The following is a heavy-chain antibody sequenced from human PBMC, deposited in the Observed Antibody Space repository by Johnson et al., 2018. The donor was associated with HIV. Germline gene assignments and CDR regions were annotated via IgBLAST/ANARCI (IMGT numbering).Heavy chain of an antibody. V-gene: IGHV3-73*01. Sequence: VQLVESGGVVVQPGGSLRLSCAASGFTFSGSAMPWVRQASGKGLEWVGRIRSKANRYATAYAASVKGRFTISRDDSKNTAYLQMNSLKTEDTAVYYCTRWGGAFDIWGQGTMVTVSS. CDR2: IRSKANRYAT. J-gene: IGHJ3*02. D-gene: IGHD3-10*01. CDR3: TRWGGAFDI. CDR1: GFTFSGSA.